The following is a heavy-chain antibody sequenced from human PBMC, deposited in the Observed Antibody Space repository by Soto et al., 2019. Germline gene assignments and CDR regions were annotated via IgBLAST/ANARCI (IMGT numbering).Heavy chain of an antibody. Sequence: QVQLVQSGAVVKKPGASVKVYCKASGYTFTSYYMHWVRQAPGQGLEWMGIINPSGGSTSYAQKFQGRVTMTSDTSTSTVYMELSSLRSEDTAVYYCACQRSNWTPPDLWGQGTLITVAS. CDR1: GYTFTSYY. D-gene: IGHD1-20*01. V-gene: IGHV1-46*03. J-gene: IGHJ5*02. CDR3: ACQRSNWTPPDL. CDR2: INPSGGST.